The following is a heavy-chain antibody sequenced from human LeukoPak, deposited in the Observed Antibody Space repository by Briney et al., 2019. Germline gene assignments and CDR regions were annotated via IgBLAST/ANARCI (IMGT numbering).Heavy chain of an antibody. CDR3: ASQGHNFRFHIDY. V-gene: IGHV3-33*05. CDR1: GFTFSNYG. J-gene: IGHJ4*02. D-gene: IGHD5-24*01. CDR2: ISYDGVEN. Sequence: PRGSLRLSCAASGFTFSNYGMHWVRQAPGKGLEWVAVISYDGVENYYAESVKGRITISRDNSRNTVYLQMNTLRAEDTAVYYCASQGHNFRFHIDYWGQGTPVTVSS.